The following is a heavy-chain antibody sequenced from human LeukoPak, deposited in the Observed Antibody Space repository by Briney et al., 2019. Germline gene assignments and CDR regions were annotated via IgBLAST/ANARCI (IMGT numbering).Heavy chain of an antibody. Sequence: GGSLRLSCAAYGFTFNSYAMYWVRQAPGKGLEWVAGIFGSGGSPHYADSVKGRFTIYRDNSKNTVYLKMSSLRAEDTAVYYCAKTKTGYSSGRYPGWPADYWGQGSLVTVSS. CDR1: GFTFNSYA. CDR3: AKTKTGYSSGRYPGWPADY. D-gene: IGHD6-19*01. V-gene: IGHV3-23*01. J-gene: IGHJ4*02. CDR2: IFGSGGSP.